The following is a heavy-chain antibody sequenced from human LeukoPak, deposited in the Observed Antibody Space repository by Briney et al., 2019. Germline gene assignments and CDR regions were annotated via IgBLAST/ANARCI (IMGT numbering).Heavy chain of an antibody. Sequence: GGSLSLYCAASGFTFSGHWMSWVRQAPAKGLEWVAHMNGDGSQIYYMDFVKGRFTISRDNAKNSLYLQMNGLRAEDTAVYYCVAWGNSGNSWGQGTMVIVSS. J-gene: IGHJ3*01. CDR1: GFTFSGHW. V-gene: IGHV3-7*01. CDR3: VAWGNSGNS. D-gene: IGHD1-26*01. CDR2: MNGDGSQI.